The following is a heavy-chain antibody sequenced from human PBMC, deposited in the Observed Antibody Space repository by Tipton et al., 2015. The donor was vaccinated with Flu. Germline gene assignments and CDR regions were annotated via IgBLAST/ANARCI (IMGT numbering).Heavy chain of an antibody. D-gene: IGHD1-26*01. V-gene: IGHV3-53*01. CDR1: GFTVSSNY. CDR3: ARTISGSYYGFEWFDP. CDR2: IYSGGST. J-gene: IGHJ5*02. Sequence: VQLVQSGGGLIQPGGSLRLSCAASGFTVSSNYMSWVRQAPGKGLEWVSVIYSGGSTYYADSVKGRFTISRDNSKNTLYLQMNSLRAEDTAVYYCARTISGSYYGFEWFDPWGQGTLVTVSS.